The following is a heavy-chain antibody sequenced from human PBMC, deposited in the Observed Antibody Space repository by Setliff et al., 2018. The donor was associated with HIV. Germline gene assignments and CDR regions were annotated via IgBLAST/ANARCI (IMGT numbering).Heavy chain of an antibody. CDR1: GYTFTGYY. Sequence: ASVKVSCKASGYTFTGYYMHWVRQAPGQGLEWMGWINPNSGGTNYAQKFQGWVTMTRDTSISTAYMELSSLRSEDTAVYYCARARHIVVVTAIPDAFDIWGQGTMVTVSS. D-gene: IGHD2-21*02. CDR2: INPNSGGT. J-gene: IGHJ3*02. V-gene: IGHV1-2*04. CDR3: ARARHIVVVTAIPDAFDI.